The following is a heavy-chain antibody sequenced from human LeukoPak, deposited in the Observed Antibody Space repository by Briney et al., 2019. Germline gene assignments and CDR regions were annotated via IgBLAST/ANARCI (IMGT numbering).Heavy chain of an antibody. CDR3: ARLSRGSSAGSDY. D-gene: IGHD6-6*01. J-gene: IGHJ4*02. V-gene: IGHV4-59*01. Sequence: ASETLSLTCAVSGGSISNYYWNRIRQPPGKGLEWIGYIYYSGSSNYNPSLKSRVTISVDTSKNQFSLKVNSVTAADTAVYFCARLSRGSSAGSDYWGQGILVTVSS. CDR2: IYYSGSS. CDR1: GGSISNYY.